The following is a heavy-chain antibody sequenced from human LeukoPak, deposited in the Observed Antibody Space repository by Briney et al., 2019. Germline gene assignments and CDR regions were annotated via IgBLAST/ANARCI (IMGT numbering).Heavy chain of an antibody. V-gene: IGHV1-18*01. CDR3: ALKLRGAFDI. CDR2: ISAYNGNT. J-gene: IGHJ3*02. CDR1: GYTFTSYG. D-gene: IGHD1-26*01. Sequence: XASVTVSCKASGYTFTSYGISWVRQAPGQGLEGMGWISAYNGNTNYAQKLKGRVTMTTDTSTSTAYMELRSLRSDDTAVYYCALKLRGAFDIWGQGTMVTVSS.